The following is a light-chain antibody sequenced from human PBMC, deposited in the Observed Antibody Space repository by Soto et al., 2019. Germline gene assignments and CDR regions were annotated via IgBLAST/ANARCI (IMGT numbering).Light chain of an antibody. CDR3: QQSYSTTWT. J-gene: IGKJ1*01. CDR1: QSISSY. CDR2: AAS. V-gene: IGKV1-39*01. Sequence: DIQMTHSPSSLSASVGDRVTITCRASQSISSYLNWYQQKPGKAPKFVIFAASSLQSGTPSRFSGSGSGTDFTRTISTLQPEDLATDYCQQSYSTTWTFGQGTKVDIK.